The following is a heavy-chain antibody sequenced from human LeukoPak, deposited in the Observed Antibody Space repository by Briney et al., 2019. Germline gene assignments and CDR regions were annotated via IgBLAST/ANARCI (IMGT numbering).Heavy chain of an antibody. D-gene: IGHD2-2*01. CDR3: AKDGVVVVPAAHWGWFDP. CDR1: GFTCSSYA. CDR2: ISGSGGST. V-gene: IGHV3-23*01. J-gene: IGHJ5*02. Sequence: GGSLRLSCAASGFTCSSYAMSWVRQAPGKGLEWVSAISGSGGSTYYADSVKGRFPISRDNSKNTLYLQMNSLRAADTAVYYCAKDGVVVVPAAHWGWFDPWGQGTLVTVSS.